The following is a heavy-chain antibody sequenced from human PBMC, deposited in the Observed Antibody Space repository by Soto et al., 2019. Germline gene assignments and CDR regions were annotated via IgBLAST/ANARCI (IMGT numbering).Heavy chain of an antibody. CDR2: ISGSGGST. Sequence: EVQLLESGGGLVQPGGCLRLSCAASGFTFSSYAMSWVRQAPGKGLEWVSAISGSGGSTYYADSVKGRFTISRDNSKNTLYLQMNSLRAEDTAVYYCAKGKRDYDFWSGNYYYYMDVWGKGTTVTVSS. J-gene: IGHJ6*03. CDR1: GFTFSSYA. D-gene: IGHD3-3*01. V-gene: IGHV3-23*01. CDR3: AKGKRDYDFWSGNYYYYMDV.